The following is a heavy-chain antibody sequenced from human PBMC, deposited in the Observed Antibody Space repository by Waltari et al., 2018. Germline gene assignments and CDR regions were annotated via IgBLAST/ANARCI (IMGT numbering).Heavy chain of an antibody. CDR3: ARDPGSGWSLFDF. Sequence: QVQLQESGPGLVKPSETLSLICTVSGDSISSSDWWSWILQPPGKGLEWIGIVAGRSGDTYYNPSLKSRVTISKDTSKNQFSLNLNSMSAADTAVYYCARDPGSGWSLFDFWGQGVLVTVSS. J-gene: IGHJ4*02. V-gene: IGHV4-38-2*02. CDR2: AGRSGDT. CDR1: GDSISSSDW. D-gene: IGHD6-13*01.